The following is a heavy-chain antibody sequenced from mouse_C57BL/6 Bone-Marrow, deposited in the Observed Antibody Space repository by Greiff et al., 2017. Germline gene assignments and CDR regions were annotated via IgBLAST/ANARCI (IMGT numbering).Heavy chain of an antibody. CDR3: AREGFGVTHWFAY. J-gene: IGHJ3*01. V-gene: IGHV1-80*01. CDR1: GYAFSSYW. Sequence: QVQLKESGAELVKPGASVKISCKASGYAFSSYWMNWVKQRPGKGLEWIGQIYPGDGDTNYNGKFKGKATLTADKSSSTAYMQLSSLTSEDSAVYFCAREGFGVTHWFAYWGQGTLVTVSA. D-gene: IGHD2-2*01. CDR2: IYPGDGDT.